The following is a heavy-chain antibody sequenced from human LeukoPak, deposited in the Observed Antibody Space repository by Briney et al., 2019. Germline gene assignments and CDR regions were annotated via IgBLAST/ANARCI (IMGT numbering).Heavy chain of an antibody. CDR3: ARRPLGWANNWFDP. CDR2: IYYSGST. CDR1: GGSISSSSYY. V-gene: IGHV4-39*07. D-gene: IGHD2-21*01. J-gene: IGHJ5*02. Sequence: SETLSLTCTVSGGSISSSSYYWGWIRQPPGTGLEWIGSIYYSGSTYYNPSLKSRVTISVDTSKNQFSLKLSSVTAADTAVYYCARRPLGWANNWFDPWGQGTLVTVSS.